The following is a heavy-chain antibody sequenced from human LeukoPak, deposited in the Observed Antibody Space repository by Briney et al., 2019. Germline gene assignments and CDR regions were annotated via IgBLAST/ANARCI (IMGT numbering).Heavy chain of an antibody. Sequence: PGGSLRLSCAASGFTFSTYGMRWVRQAPGKGLEWVAVVWYDGTNINYVDSVKGRFTISRDNSKNSLYLQMNSLPADDTAMYYCARGGYSGTYFFDYWGQGTPVTVSS. CDR3: ARGGYSGTYFFDY. D-gene: IGHD1-26*01. CDR2: VWYDGTNI. CDR1: GFTFSTYG. V-gene: IGHV3-33*01. J-gene: IGHJ4*02.